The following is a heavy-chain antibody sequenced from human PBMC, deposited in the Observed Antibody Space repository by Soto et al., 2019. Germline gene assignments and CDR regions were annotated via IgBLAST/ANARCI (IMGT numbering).Heavy chain of an antibody. CDR2: ISGSGGNT. J-gene: IGHJ6*02. CDR1: GFTFSNYA. Sequence: GGSLRLSCAASGFTFSNYAMSWVRQAPGKGLEGVSGISGSGGNTYYADSVKGRFTISRDNSKNTLYLQMNSLRVEDTAVYYCANSGYSSGWSGYFYYYGMDVWGQGTTVTVSS. V-gene: IGHV3-23*01. CDR3: ANSGYSSGWSGYFYYYGMDV. D-gene: IGHD6-19*01.